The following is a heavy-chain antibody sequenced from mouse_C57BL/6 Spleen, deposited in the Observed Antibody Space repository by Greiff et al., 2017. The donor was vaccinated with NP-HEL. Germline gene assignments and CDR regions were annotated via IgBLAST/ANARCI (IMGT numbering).Heavy chain of an antibody. Sequence: EVKLVESGGGLVKPGGSLKLSCAASGFTFSSYAMSWVRQTPEKRLEWVATISDGGSYTYYPDNVKGRFTISRDNAKNNLYLQMSQLKSEDTAMDYWARASHYSNFLYWGQGTLVTVSA. CDR1: GFTFSSYA. V-gene: IGHV5-4*03. J-gene: IGHJ3*01. CDR2: ISDGGSYT. CDR3: ARASHYSNFLY. D-gene: IGHD2-5*01.